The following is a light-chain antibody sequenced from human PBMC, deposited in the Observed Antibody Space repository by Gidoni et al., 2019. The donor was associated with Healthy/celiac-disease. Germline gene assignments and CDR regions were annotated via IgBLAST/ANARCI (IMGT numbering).Light chain of an antibody. V-gene: IGLV3-25*03. CDR1: ALPTQY. Sequence: SYELTPPPPVSVSPGQTARITCSGDALPTQYAYWYQQKPGQAPVLVIYKDSARPSGIPERFSGSSSGTTVTLTISGVQAEDEADYYCQSADSSGTYYVFGTGTKVTVL. J-gene: IGLJ1*01. CDR3: QSADSSGTYYV. CDR2: KDS.